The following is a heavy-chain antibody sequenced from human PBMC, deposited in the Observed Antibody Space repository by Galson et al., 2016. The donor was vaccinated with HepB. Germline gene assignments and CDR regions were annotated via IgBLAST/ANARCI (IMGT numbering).Heavy chain of an antibody. D-gene: IGHD3-10*01. CDR2: IAASTGNT. J-gene: IGHJ4*02. CDR3: ARSSYGVHDF. V-gene: IGHV1-18*04. Sequence: SVKVSCKASNYTFVSYGINWVRQAPGQGLEWMGWIAASTGNTLYAQKFEGRLILTTDPSTTTSSLELRSLTSDDTAIYYCARSSYGVHDFWGQGTLITVSS. CDR1: NYTFVSYG.